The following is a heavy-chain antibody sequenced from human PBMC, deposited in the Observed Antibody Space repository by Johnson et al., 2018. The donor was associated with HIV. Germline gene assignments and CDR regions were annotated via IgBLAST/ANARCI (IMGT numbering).Heavy chain of an antibody. CDR3: ARVYTSSFSHGAFDI. V-gene: IGHV3-30-3*01. CDR1: GFIFSNYA. CDR2: ISYDGSNK. J-gene: IGHJ3*02. D-gene: IGHD6-6*01. Sequence: QVQLVESGGGLVQPGRSLRLSCAASGFIFSNYALHWVRQAPGKGLEWVAVISYDGSNKYYVDSVKGRFTISRDNSKNTLYLQMNSLRAEDTAVYYCARVYTSSFSHGAFDIWGQGTMVTVSS.